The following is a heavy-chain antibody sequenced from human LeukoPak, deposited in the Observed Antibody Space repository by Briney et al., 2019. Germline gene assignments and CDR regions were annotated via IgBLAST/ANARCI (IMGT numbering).Heavy chain of an antibody. V-gene: IGHV1-2*02. Sequence: ASVKVSCKASGYTFTGYYMHWVGQPPGQGLAWMGWINANSGGTNYAQKFPGRVTMTRDTSISTAYMELSGLRSDDTAVYYCARSSRYDIWTGYPYWGQGTLVTVSP. CDR3: ARSSRYDIWTGYPY. CDR1: GYTFTGYY. CDR2: INANSGGT. D-gene: IGHD3-9*01. J-gene: IGHJ4*02.